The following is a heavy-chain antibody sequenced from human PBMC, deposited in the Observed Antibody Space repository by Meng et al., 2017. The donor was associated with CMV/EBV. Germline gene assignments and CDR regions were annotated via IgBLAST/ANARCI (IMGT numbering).Heavy chain of an antibody. V-gene: IGHV1-69*05. CDR1: GGSFSSYA. D-gene: IGHD3-22*01. J-gene: IGHJ6*02. Sequence: SVQVSCKASGGSFSSYAISRVGQAPGHGLEWMGGIIAFFGKANYAQKFQRRVAITTDETTTTAYLELSSLRSEDTAVFYCARGARITMIVGGSYYYYYGMDVWGQGTTVTVSS. CDR3: ARGARITMIVGGSYYYYYGMDV. CDR2: IIAFFGKA.